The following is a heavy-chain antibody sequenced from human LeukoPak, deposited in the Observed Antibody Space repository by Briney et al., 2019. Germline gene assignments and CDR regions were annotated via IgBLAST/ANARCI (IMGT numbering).Heavy chain of an antibody. CDR1: GFTFSSYA. CDR3: AKNWVASSWFNWFDP. Sequence: GGSLRLSCAASGFTFSSYAMSWVRQAPGKGLEWVSAISGSGGSTHYADSVKGRFTISRDNSKNKLYLQMNSLSAEDTAVYYCAKNWVASSWFNWFDPWGQGTLVTVSS. CDR2: ISGSGGST. D-gene: IGHD6-13*01. V-gene: IGHV3-23*01. J-gene: IGHJ5*02.